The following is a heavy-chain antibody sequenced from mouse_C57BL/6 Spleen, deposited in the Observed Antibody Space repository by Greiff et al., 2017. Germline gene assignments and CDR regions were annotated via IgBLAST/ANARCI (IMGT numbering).Heavy chain of an antibody. CDR2: INPNNGGT. Sequence: VQLQQSGPELVKPGASVKISCKASGYTFTDYYMNWVKQSHGKSLEWIGDINPNNGGTSYNQKFKGKATLTVDKSSSTAYMELRSLTSEDSAVYYCARGGYYDYDGVFDYWGQGTTLTVSS. J-gene: IGHJ2*01. D-gene: IGHD2-4*01. V-gene: IGHV1-26*01. CDR3: ARGGYYDYDGVFDY. CDR1: GYTFTDYY.